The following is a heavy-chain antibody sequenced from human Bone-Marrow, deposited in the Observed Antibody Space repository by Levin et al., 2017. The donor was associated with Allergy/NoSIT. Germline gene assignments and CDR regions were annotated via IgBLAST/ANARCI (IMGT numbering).Heavy chain of an antibody. D-gene: IGHD5-12*01. V-gene: IGHV3-21*01. CDR1: GFTFSTST. Sequence: LSLTCAASGFTFSTSTMNWVRQAPGKGLDWVSSITSSSSYIYYADSVKGRFTISRDNAKNSLYLQMNSLRVEDTAVYYCARGLEYSGLPWGQGTLVTVSS. J-gene: IGHJ5*02. CDR3: ARGLEYSGLP. CDR2: ITSSSSYI.